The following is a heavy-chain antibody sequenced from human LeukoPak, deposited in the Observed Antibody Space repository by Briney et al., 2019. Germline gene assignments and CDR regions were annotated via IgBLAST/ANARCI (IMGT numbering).Heavy chain of an antibody. Sequence: SQTLSLTCAISGDSVSSNSVTWNWIRQSPSRGLEWLGRTYYRSTWYNDYAVFVRGRITVNPDTSMNQFSLHLNSVTPEDTAVYYCARRLTQYDCFDPWGQGILVTVSS. D-gene: IGHD2-2*01. CDR2: TYYRSTWYN. CDR3: ARRLTQYDCFDP. V-gene: IGHV6-1*01. CDR1: GDSVSSNSVT. J-gene: IGHJ5*02.